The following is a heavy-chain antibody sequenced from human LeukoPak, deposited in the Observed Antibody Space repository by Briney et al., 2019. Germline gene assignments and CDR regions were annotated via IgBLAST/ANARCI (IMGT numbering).Heavy chain of an antibody. V-gene: IGHV3-30*03. J-gene: IGHJ4*02. CDR3: ARTGYSSNSLDY. CDR2: ISYDGSNK. Sequence: GGSLRLSCAASGFTFSSYAMSWVRQAPGKGLEWVAVISYDGSNKYYADSVKGRFTISRDNAKNSMYLQMNSLRAEDTAVYYCARTGYSSNSLDYWGQGTLVTVPS. CDR1: GFTFSSYA. D-gene: IGHD6-19*01.